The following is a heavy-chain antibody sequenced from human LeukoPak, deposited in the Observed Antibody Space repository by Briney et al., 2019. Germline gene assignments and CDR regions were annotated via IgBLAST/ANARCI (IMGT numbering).Heavy chain of an antibody. V-gene: IGHV4-59*01. D-gene: IGHD3-22*01. CDR3: ARDQWLSLGDAFDI. CDR2: IYYSGST. Sequence: SETLSLTCTVSGGSISSYYWSWIRQPPGKRPEWIGYIYYSGSTNYNPSLKSRVTISVDTSKNQFSLKLSSVTAADTAVYYCARDQWLSLGDAFDIWGQGTMVTVSS. CDR1: GGSISSYY. J-gene: IGHJ3*02.